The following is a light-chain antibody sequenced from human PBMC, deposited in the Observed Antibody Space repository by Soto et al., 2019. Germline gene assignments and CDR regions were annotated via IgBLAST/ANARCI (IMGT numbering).Light chain of an antibody. CDR2: GNS. V-gene: IGLV1-40*01. J-gene: IGLJ2*01. CDR3: QSYDSSLSVVV. CDR1: SSNIGAGYD. Sequence: QSVLTQPPSVSGAPGQRVTISCTGSSSNIGAGYDEHWYQQLPGTAPKLLIYGNSNRPSGVPDRFSGSKSGTSASLAITGLQVEDEADYYCQSYDSSLSVVVFGGGTKLTVL.